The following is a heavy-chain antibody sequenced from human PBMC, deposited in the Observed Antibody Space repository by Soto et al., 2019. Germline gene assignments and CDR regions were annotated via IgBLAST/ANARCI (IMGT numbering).Heavy chain of an antibody. CDR1: GFTFSSYW. CDR3: ARIMEGCYGGFDY. J-gene: IGHJ4*02. CDR2: IKQDGSEK. V-gene: IGHV3-7*01. D-gene: IGHD2-15*01. Sequence: GGSLRLSCAASGFTFSSYWMSWVRQAPGKGLEWVANIKQDGSEKYYVDSVKGRFTISRDNAKNSLYLQMNSLRAEDTGVYYWARIMEGCYGGFDYWGQGTLVTVSS.